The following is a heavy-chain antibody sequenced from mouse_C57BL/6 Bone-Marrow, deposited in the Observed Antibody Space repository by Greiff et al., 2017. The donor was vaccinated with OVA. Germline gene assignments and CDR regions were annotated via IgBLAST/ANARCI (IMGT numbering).Heavy chain of an antibody. V-gene: IGHV1-42*01. CDR1: GYSFTGYY. CDR2: INPSTGGT. J-gene: IGHJ2*01. D-gene: IGHD1-1*02. Sequence: VQLKESGPELVKPGASVKISCKASGYSFTGYYMNWVKQSPEKSLEWIGEINPSTGGTTYNQKFKAKATLTVDKSSSTAYMQLKSLTSEDSAVYYCAGGLYYFDYWGQGTTLTVSS. CDR3: AGGLYYFDY.